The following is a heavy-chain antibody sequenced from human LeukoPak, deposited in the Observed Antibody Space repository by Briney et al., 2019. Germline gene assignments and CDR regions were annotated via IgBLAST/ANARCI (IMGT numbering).Heavy chain of an antibody. CDR2: FDPEDGET. Sequence: GASVKVSCKVSGYTLTELSMHWVRQAPGKGLEWMGGFDPEDGETIYAQKFQGRVTMTEDTSTDTAYMELSSLRSEDTAVYYCATGGLGDSGYDLGYYYYGMDVWGQGTTVTVSS. J-gene: IGHJ6*02. CDR3: ATGGLGDSGYDLGYYYYGMDV. V-gene: IGHV1-24*01. CDR1: GYTLTELS. D-gene: IGHD5-12*01.